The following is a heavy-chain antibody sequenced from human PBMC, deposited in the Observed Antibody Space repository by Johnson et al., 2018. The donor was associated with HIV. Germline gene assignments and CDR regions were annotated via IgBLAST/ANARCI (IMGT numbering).Heavy chain of an antibody. CDR3: AKSPGKDHGGNSGGFDI. V-gene: IGHV3-30*02. J-gene: IGHJ3*02. CDR1: GFTFSSYG. CDR2: IRYDGSNK. Sequence: VQLVESGGDLVKPGGSLRLSCAASGFTFSSYGMHWVRQAPGKGLEWVAFIRYDGSNKFYADSVKGRFTISRDNSKNTVYLQMNSLRVEDTAVYYCAKSPGKDHGGNSGGFDIWGQGTMVTVSS. D-gene: IGHD4/OR15-4a*01.